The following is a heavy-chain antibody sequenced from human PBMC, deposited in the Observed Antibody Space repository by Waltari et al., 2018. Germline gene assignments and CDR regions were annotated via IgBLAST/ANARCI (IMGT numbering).Heavy chain of an antibody. Sequence: EVQLVESGGGLVQPGRSLRLSCTASGFTFGDYAMSWVRQAPGKGLEWVGFIRSKAYGGTTEYAASVKGRFTISRDDSKSIAYLQMNSLKTEDTAVYYCTRDHCTNGVCYPFGGYWGQGTLVTVSS. CDR3: TRDHCTNGVCYPFGGY. D-gene: IGHD2-8*01. J-gene: IGHJ4*02. CDR1: GFTFGDYA. CDR2: IRSKAYGGTT. V-gene: IGHV3-49*04.